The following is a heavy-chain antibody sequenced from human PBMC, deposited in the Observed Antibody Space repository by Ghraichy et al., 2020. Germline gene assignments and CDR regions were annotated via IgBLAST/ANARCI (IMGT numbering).Heavy chain of an antibody. CDR3: ARLLAYCGGDCYEDY. V-gene: IGHV3-53*01. Sequence: GGSLRLSCAASGFTVSSNYMSWVRQAPGKGLEWVSVIYSGGSTYYADSVKGRFTISRDNSKNTLYLQMNSLRAEDTAVYYCARLLAYCGGDCYEDYWGQGTLVTVSS. CDR1: GFTVSSNY. CDR2: IYSGGST. D-gene: IGHD2-21*02. J-gene: IGHJ4*02.